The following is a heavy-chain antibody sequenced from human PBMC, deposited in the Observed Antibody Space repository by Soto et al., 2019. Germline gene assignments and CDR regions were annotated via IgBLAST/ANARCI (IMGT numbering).Heavy chain of an antibody. CDR2: IYYSGTT. CDR3: AASCVGCGGFNYYGMDV. CDR1: GCSISSGGYY. V-gene: IGHV4-31*03. Sequence: SETLSLTCTVSGCSISSGGYYWKLIRQHPGKGLEWIGYIYYSGTTYYNPSLKSRVTISVDTSKNQFSLKLSSVTAADTAVYYCAASCVGCGGFNYYGMDVWGQGTTVT. D-gene: IGHD2-21*01. J-gene: IGHJ6*02.